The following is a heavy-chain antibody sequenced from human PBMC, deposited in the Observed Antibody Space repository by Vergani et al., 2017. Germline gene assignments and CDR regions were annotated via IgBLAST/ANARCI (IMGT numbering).Heavy chain of an antibody. Sequence: QLQLQESGPGLVKPSETLSLTSTVSGGSISSTSSYLGWIPHPPRHSMYWIGYRYYSGRTNYNPSLKSRVTISVDTSKNQSSLKLSSVTAADTAVYYCARESVPGGSYYYYMDVWGKGTTVTVSS. CDR1: GGSISSTSSY. CDR2: RYYSGRT. CDR3: ARESVPGGSYYYYMDV. D-gene: IGHD3-16*01. V-gene: IGHV4-61*05. J-gene: IGHJ6*03.